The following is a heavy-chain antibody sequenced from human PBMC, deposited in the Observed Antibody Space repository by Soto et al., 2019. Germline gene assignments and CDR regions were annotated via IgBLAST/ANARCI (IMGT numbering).Heavy chain of an antibody. CDR2: IYWDDDK. D-gene: IGHD2-15*01. V-gene: IGHV2-5*02. J-gene: IGHJ6*03. CDR3: SHVLGYCGGGTCYHSVNYMDV. Sequence: QITLKESGPTLVKPTQTLTLTCTFSGFSLSTTAVSVGWIRQPPGKALEWLALIYWDDDKRYSPSLKNRLTITKDTAKVQVVLTMTNMDPVDTATYFCSHVLGYCGGGTCYHSVNYMDVWGEGNTVTVSS. CDR1: GFSLSTTAVS.